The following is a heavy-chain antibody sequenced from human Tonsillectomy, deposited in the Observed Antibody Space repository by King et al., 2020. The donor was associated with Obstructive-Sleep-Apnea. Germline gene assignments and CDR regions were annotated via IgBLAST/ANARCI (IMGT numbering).Heavy chain of an antibody. D-gene: IGHD5-12*01. CDR3: ARRGVSGYDGFDY. Sequence: QLVQSGAEVKKPGESLKISCKGSGYSFTTYWIAWVRQMPGKGLEWMGIIYPGDSDTRYRPSFQRQVTISADKSITTAYLQWSSLKASDTAMYYCARRGVSGYDGFDYWGQGTLVTVSS. CDR2: IYPGDSDT. V-gene: IGHV5-51*01. J-gene: IGHJ4*02. CDR1: GYSFTTYW.